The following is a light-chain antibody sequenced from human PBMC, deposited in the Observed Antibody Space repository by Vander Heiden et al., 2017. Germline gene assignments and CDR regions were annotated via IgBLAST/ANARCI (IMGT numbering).Light chain of an antibody. CDR3: GTWHSNSKTRV. CDR2: YHSESNR. Sequence: QPVLTQPSPHSPPPGPSVRLPCMLSSRLSAGHFWIRWYQQKTGDPPRCPLYYHSESNRGQGSGVPSRVSGSNGASANAGILRISGLQPEEEADYYYGTWHSNSKTRVFGGGTKLTVL. CDR1: SRLSAGHFW. V-gene: IGLV5-52*01. J-gene: IGLJ3*02.